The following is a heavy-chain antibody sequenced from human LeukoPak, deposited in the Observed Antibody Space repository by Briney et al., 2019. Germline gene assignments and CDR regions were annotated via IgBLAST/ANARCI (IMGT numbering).Heavy chain of an antibody. Sequence: GRSLRHSCAASGFTFSSYGMHWVRQAPGRGLEWVAVISYDGSNKYYADSVKGRFTISRDNSKNTLYLQMNSLRAEDTAVYYCAKLYSSSSRGGYYWGQGTLVTVSS. CDR1: GFTFSSYG. D-gene: IGHD6-13*01. CDR2: ISYDGSNK. CDR3: AKLYSSSSRGGYY. J-gene: IGHJ4*02. V-gene: IGHV3-30*18.